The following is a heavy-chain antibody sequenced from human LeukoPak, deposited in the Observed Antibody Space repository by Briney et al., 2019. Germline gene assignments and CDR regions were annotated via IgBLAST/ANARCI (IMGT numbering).Heavy chain of an antibody. D-gene: IGHD4/OR15-4a*01. CDR1: GFTFSSYG. J-gene: IGHJ4*02. V-gene: IGHV3-48*01. Sequence: PGGSLRLSCAASGFTFSSYGMSWVRQAPGKGLEWISYISSSGPTIYYADSVKGRFTISRDNAKNSVYLQMNSLRAEDTAVYYCTRLHGAYPIDFWGQGTLVTVSS. CDR2: ISSSGPTI. CDR3: TRLHGAYPIDF.